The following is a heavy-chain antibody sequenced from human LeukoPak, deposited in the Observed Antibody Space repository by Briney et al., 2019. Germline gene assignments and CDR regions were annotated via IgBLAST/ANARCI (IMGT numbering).Heavy chain of an antibody. J-gene: IGHJ4*02. CDR1: GGSISSGDYY. V-gene: IGHV4-30-4*01. CDR3: ARGDHSSGPPRMDY. D-gene: IGHD3-22*01. CDR2: IYYSGST. Sequence: SETLSLTCTVSGGSISSGDYYWSWLRQPPGTGLEWIGYIYYSGSTYYNPSLKSRVTISVDTSKNQFSLKLSSVTAADTAVYYCARGDHSSGPPRMDYWGQGTLVTVSS.